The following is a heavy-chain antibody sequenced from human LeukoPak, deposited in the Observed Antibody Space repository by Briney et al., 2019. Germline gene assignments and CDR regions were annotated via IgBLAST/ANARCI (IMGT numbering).Heavy chain of an antibody. CDR1: GYTYTDYY. J-gene: IGHJ4*02. V-gene: IGHV1-2*02. CDR3: ARDEIARLGSGVDY. CDR2: INPKSGGT. Sequence: ASVKVSCKASGYTYTDYYLHWVRQAPGQGLEWMGWINPKSGGTSYAQQFQGRVTMTRDTSIKTAYMELNRLRSDDTAVYYCARDEIARLGSGVDYWGQGTLVTVSS. D-gene: IGHD3-3*01.